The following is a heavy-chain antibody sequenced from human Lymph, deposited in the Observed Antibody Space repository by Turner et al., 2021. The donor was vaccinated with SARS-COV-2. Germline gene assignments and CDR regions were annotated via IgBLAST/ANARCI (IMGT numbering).Heavy chain of an antibody. V-gene: IGHV3-48*02. CDR3: ARDRGGYGAYYYGMDV. D-gene: IGHD2-15*01. J-gene: IGHJ6*02. Sequence: EVQLVESGGGLVQPGGSLRLSRAAPGFTSSRYSMNWVRQAPGKGLEWVSYISISSSTIYYADSVKGRFTISRDNAKNSLYLQMNSLRDEDTAVYYCARDRGGYGAYYYGMDVWGQGTTVTVSS. CDR2: ISISSSTI. CDR1: GFTSSRYS.